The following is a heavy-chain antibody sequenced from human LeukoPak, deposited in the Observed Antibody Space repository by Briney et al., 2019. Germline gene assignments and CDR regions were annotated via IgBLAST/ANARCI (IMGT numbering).Heavy chain of an antibody. V-gene: IGHV4-39*07. CDR1: GGSISSSSYY. J-gene: IGHJ4*02. D-gene: IGHD1-7*01. CDR2: FSSGGSA. Sequence: SETLSLTCIVPGGSISSSSYYWAWIRQSPGKGLEWIGTFSSGGSAYYNPSLTSRVSISKDTTDNQFSLRLYSVTAADTAVYYCARKQTGTMYDVWGQGAQVTVSS. CDR3: ARKQTGTMYDV.